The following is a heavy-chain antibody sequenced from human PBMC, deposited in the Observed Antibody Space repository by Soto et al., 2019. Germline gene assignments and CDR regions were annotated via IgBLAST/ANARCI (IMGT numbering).Heavy chain of an antibody. CDR2: IYYSGST. Sequence: SETLSLTCTVSGGSISSSSYYWGWIRQPPGKGLEWIGSIYYSGSTYYNPSLKSRVTISVDASKNQFSLRLSSVTAADTAVYYCARLGAYYQSLDPWGPGTLVTVSS. V-gene: IGHV4-39*01. D-gene: IGHD2-21*01. CDR1: GGSISSSSYY. J-gene: IGHJ5*02. CDR3: ARLGAYYQSLDP.